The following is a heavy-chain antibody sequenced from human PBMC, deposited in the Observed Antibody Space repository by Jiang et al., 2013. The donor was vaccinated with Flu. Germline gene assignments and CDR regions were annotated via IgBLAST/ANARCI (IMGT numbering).Heavy chain of an antibody. CDR3: ARGGRYSYGYPGDY. J-gene: IGHJ4*02. CDR2: IYYSGST. Sequence: GPGLVKPSETLSLTCTVSGGSISSYYWSWIRQPPGKGLEWIGYIYYSGSTNYNPSLKSRVTISVDTSKNQFSLKLSSVTAADTAVYYCARGGRYSYGYPGDYWGQGTLVTVSS. D-gene: IGHD5-18*01. V-gene: IGHV4-59*13. CDR1: GGSISSYY.